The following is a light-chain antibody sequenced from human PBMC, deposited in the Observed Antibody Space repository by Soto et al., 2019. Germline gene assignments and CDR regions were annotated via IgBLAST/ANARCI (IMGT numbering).Light chain of an antibody. Sequence: IQMTQSPSTLSASIGDRVTITCRASQSINNRLAWYQHMPGKAPNLLIYDASTVESGVPSRFRGSGSETEFTLTISGLQPDDFATYYCQQYNSYSWTFGQGTKVDIK. J-gene: IGKJ1*01. V-gene: IGKV1-5*01. CDR1: QSINNR. CDR2: DAS. CDR3: QQYNSYSWT.